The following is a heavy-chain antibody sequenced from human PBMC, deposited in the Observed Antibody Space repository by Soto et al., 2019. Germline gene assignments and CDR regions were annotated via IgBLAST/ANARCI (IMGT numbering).Heavy chain of an antibody. CDR3: AKDRPIVVVPAAANWFDP. J-gene: IGHJ5*02. CDR1: GFTFSSYA. CDR2: ISGSGGST. D-gene: IGHD2-2*01. Sequence: EVQLLESGGGLVQPGGSLRLPCAASGFTFSSYAMSWVRQAPGKGLEWVSAISGSGGSTYYADSVKGRFTISRDNAKNTLYLQMNSLRAEDTAVYYCAKDRPIVVVPAAANWFDPWGQGTLVTVSS. V-gene: IGHV3-23*01.